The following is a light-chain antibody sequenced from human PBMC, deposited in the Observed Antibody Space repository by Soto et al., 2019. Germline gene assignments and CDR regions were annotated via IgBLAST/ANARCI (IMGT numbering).Light chain of an antibody. J-gene: IGKJ2*01. CDR3: QQYGSSPYT. CDR1: QSVSSSY. CDR2: GAS. Sequence: IVLTQSPGTLSLSPGERATLSCRASQSVSSSYLAWYQQKPGQAPRLLIYGASSRATGIPDRFSGSGSGTDFTLTISRLEPEDFAVYYCQQYGSSPYTFGQGTNVEIK. V-gene: IGKV3-20*01.